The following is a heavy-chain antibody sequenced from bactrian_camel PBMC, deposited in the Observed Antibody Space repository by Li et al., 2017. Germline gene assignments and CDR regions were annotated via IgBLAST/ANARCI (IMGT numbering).Heavy chain of an antibody. CDR1: GYNTGTKC. CDR2: IYLHSSST. Sequence: DVQLVESGGGSVLPGGSLRLSCAPSGYNTGTKCLGWFRQAPGKEREGVACIYLHSSSTYYADSVKGRFTISLNNAKNTVYLQMNSLKPEDTATYFCNVGLCGTRPPGQDNYWGHGTQVTVS. J-gene: IGHJ4*01. CDR3: NVGLCGTRPPGQDNY. V-gene: IGHV3S40*01. D-gene: IGHD2*01.